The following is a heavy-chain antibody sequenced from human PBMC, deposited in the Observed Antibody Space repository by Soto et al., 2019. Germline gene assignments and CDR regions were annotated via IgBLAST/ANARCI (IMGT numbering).Heavy chain of an antibody. Sequence: GESLKISCKGSGYSFTSYWIGWVRQMPGKGLEWMGIIYPGDSDTRYSPSFQGQVTLSADKSISTAYLQWSSLKASDTAMYYCATRWNYYDILTGYIPDAFDIWGQGTMVTVSS. D-gene: IGHD3-9*01. CDR3: ATRWNYYDILTGYIPDAFDI. CDR2: IYPGDSDT. CDR1: GYSFTSYW. V-gene: IGHV5-51*01. J-gene: IGHJ3*02.